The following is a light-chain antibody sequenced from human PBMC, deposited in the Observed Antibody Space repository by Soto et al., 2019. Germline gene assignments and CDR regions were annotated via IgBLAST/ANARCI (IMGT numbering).Light chain of an antibody. CDR1: QSISIW. CDR3: QQYSTYTPRT. J-gene: IGKJ1*01. CDR2: KAS. V-gene: IGKV1-5*03. Sequence: DIQTTQSPSTLSASVGDRVTITCRASQSISIWLAWYHQKPVKATKILIYKASSLESGVPSRFSGSGSGTEFTLTISSLQPDDFATYYCQQYSTYTPRTFGQGTKVDI.